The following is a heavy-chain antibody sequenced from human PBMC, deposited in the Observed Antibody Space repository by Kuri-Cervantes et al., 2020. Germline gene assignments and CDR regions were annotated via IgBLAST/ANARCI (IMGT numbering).Heavy chain of an antibody. CDR1: GVTFSSYA. V-gene: IGHV3-30*14. CDR2: ISYDGSNK. Sequence: GGSLRLSCAASGVTFSSYAMHWVRQAPGKGLEWVAVISYDGSNKYYADSVKRRFTISRDNSKNTLYLQMNSLGAEDTAVYYCARDAGRPGFYGFNWFDPWGQGTLVTVSS. J-gene: IGHJ5*02. CDR3: ARDAGRPGFYGFNWFDP. D-gene: IGHD3-16*01.